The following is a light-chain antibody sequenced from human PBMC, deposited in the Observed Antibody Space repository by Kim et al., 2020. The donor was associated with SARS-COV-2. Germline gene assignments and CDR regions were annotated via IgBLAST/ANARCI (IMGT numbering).Light chain of an antibody. CDR2: AAS. CDR1: QSVSSN. CDR3: QQYNSWPRT. J-gene: IGKJ1*01. V-gene: IGKV3-15*01. Sequence: EIVMTQSPATLSVSPGERATLSCRASQSVSSNLAWYQQKPGQAPRLLIYAASTRATGIPVRFSGSGSGTEFTLTISSLQSEDFAVYYCQQYNSWPRTFGQGTKVDI.